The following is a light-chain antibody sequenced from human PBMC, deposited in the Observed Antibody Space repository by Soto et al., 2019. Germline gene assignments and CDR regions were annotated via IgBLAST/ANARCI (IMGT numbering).Light chain of an antibody. CDR3: AAWDDSLNGYV. Sequence: QSVLTQPPSASGTPGQRVTISCSGSSSNIGSNTVNWYQQLPGTAPKLLIYSNNQRPSGVPERFSGSKSGTSASLAISGLQSEDEDDYYCAAWDDSLNGYVFGTGTKLTVL. J-gene: IGLJ1*01. CDR1: SSNIGSNT. V-gene: IGLV1-44*01. CDR2: SNN.